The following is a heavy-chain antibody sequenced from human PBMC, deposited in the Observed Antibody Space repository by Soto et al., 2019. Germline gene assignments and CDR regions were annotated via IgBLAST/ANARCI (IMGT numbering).Heavy chain of an antibody. Sequence: QMQLVQSGPEVKKRGTSVKVSCKACGCTFTSSAVQWVRQARGQRLEWIGWIVVGSGNTNYAQKIQERVTITRDMSTSTAYMELSSLRSEDTAVYYCATEQQLEDAFDIWGQGTMVTVSS. J-gene: IGHJ3*02. V-gene: IGHV1-58*01. CDR3: ATEQQLEDAFDI. D-gene: IGHD6-13*01. CDR2: IVVGSGNT. CDR1: GCTFTSSA.